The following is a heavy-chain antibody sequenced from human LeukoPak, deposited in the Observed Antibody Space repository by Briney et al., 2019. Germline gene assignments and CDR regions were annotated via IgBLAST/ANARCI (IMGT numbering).Heavy chain of an antibody. CDR2: ISYDGTNK. CDR1: GCTFSSYG. D-gene: IGHD6-19*01. Sequence: GGSLRLSCAASGCTFSSYGMHWVRQAPGKGLEWVAVISYDGTNKYYADSVKGRFTISGDNSKNTLDLQMNSLRAEDTAVYYCAKVAVAGKHYFDYWGQGTLVTVSS. V-gene: IGHV3-30*18. J-gene: IGHJ4*02. CDR3: AKVAVAGKHYFDY.